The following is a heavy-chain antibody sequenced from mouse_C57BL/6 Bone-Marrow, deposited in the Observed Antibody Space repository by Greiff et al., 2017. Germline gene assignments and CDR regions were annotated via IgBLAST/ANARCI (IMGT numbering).Heavy chain of an antibody. Sequence: VQLQQSGAELVKPGASVKMSCKASGYTFTSYWITWVKQRPGQGLVWIGDIYPGSGSTNYNEKFKSKATLTVDTSSSTAYMQLSSLTSEDSAVYYWARPYYSNYWYFDVWGTGTTVTVSS. J-gene: IGHJ1*03. CDR1: GYTFTSYW. CDR3: ARPYYSNYWYFDV. CDR2: IYPGSGST. V-gene: IGHV1-55*01. D-gene: IGHD2-5*01.